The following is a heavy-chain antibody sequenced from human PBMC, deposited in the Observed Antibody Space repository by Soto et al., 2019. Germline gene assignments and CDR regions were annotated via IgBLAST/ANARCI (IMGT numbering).Heavy chain of an antibody. Sequence: QVQLVQSGAEVKKPGASVKVSCKASGYTFTSYGISWVRQAPGQGLEWMGWISAYNGNTNYAQKLQGRVTMTTDTSTSTAYRELRSLRSDDTAVYYCARARSFGRAAPLNWFDPWGQGTLVTVSS. CDR2: ISAYNGNT. J-gene: IGHJ5*02. V-gene: IGHV1-18*01. CDR3: ARARSFGRAAPLNWFDP. CDR1: GYTFTSYG. D-gene: IGHD2-15*01.